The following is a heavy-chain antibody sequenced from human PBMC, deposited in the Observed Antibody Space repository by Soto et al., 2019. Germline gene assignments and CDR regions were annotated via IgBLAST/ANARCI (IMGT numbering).Heavy chain of an antibody. CDR2: IYYTGST. V-gene: IGHV4-59*01. J-gene: IGHJ4*02. Sequence: QVQLQESGPGLVKPSETLSLICTVSGDSISNSYWSWIRQPPWKGLEWIGDIYYTGSTNYNPSLKSRVTISMDTSKKQFSLKMTSVTAEDTAVYYCAKYSGFVDSWGQGTLVTVSS. CDR1: GDSISNSY. CDR3: AKYSGFVDS. D-gene: IGHD2-21*01.